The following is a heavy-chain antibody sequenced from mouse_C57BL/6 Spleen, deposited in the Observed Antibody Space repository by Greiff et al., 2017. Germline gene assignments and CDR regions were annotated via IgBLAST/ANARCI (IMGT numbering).Heavy chain of an antibody. J-gene: IGHJ4*01. V-gene: IGHV5-6*01. D-gene: IGHD2-5*01. CDR1: GFTFSSYG. CDR3: ARTYYSKEGAMDY. CDR2: ISSGGSYT. Sequence: EVQRVESGGDLVKPGGSLKLSCAASGFTFSSYGMSWVRQTPDKRLEWVATISSGGSYTYYPDIVKGRFTISRDNAKNTLYLQMSSLKSEDTAMYYCARTYYSKEGAMDYWGQGTSVTVSS.